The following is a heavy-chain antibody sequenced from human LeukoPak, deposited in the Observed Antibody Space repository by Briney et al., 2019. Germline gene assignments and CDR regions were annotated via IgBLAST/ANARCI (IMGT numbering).Heavy chain of an antibody. J-gene: IGHJ3*02. CDR2: IYYSGST. Sequence: PSGTLSLTCTVSGGSISSYYWSWIRQPPGKGLELIGYIYYSGSTNYNPSLESRVTISVDTSKNQFSLKLSSVTAADTAVYYCARDSGYYGSRAFDIWGQGTMVTVSS. V-gene: IGHV4-59*01. CDR1: GGSISSYY. D-gene: IGHD3-22*01. CDR3: ARDSGYYGSRAFDI.